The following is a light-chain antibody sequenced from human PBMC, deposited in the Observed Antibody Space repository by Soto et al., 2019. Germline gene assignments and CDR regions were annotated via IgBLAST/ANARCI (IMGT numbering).Light chain of an antibody. CDR3: SSYTSSSTLVV. V-gene: IGLV2-14*01. J-gene: IGLJ2*01. CDR2: DVS. Sequence: QSALTQPASVSGSPGQSITISCTGTSSDVGGYNYVSWYQQHPGKAPKLMIYDVSNRPSGVSNLFSGSKSGNTASLTISGLQAEDEADYYCSSYTSSSTLVVFGGGTQLTV. CDR1: SSDVGGYNY.